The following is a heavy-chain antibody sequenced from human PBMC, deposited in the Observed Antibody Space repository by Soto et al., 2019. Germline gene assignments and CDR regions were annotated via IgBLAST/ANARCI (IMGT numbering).Heavy chain of an antibody. CDR1: GYTFTSYY. J-gene: IGHJ5*02. D-gene: IGHD6-13*01. Sequence: ASVKVSCKASGYTFTSYYMHWVRQAPGQGLEWMGIINPSGGSTSYTQRFQGRFTISRDNSKNTLYLQMNSLRAEDTAVYYCARHPERIAQIGWFDPWGQGTLVTVSS. CDR3: ARHPERIAQIGWFDP. CDR2: INPSGGST. V-gene: IGHV1-46*01.